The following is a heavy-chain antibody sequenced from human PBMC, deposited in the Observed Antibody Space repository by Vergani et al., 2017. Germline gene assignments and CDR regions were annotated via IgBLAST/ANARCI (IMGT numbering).Heavy chain of an antibody. CDR1: GFTFSSYG. V-gene: IGHV3-30*18. Sequence: QVQLVESGGGVVQPGRSLRLSCAASGFTFSSYGMHWVRQAPGKGLEWVAVISYDGSNKYYADSVKGRFTISRDNSKNTLYLQMNSLRAEDTAVYYCAKDTHGAFDIWGQGTMVTVSS. J-gene: IGHJ3*02. CDR2: ISYDGSNK. CDR3: AKDTHGAFDI.